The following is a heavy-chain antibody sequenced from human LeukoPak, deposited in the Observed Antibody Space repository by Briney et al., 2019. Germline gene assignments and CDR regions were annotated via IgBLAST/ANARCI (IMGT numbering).Heavy chain of an antibody. CDR2: ISYDGSNK. V-gene: IGHV3-30-3*01. D-gene: IGHD6-19*01. J-gene: IGHJ4*02. Sequence: GGSLRLSCAASGFTFSSYAMHWVRQAPGKGLEWAAVISYDGSNKYYADSVKGRFTISRDNSKNTLYLQMNSLRAEDTAVYYCAKVTWSSSGSDYWGQGTLVTVSS. CDR1: GFTFSSYA. CDR3: AKVTWSSSGSDY.